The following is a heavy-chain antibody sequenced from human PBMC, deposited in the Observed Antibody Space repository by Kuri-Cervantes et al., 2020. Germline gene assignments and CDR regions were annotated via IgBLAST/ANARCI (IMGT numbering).Heavy chain of an antibody. CDR2: INYLDES. CDR3: ASFPYYYDSSDDY. D-gene: IGHD3-22*01. CDR1: GGSFNGFY. Sequence: SQTLSLTCVVDGGSFNGFYWTWLRQSPEKGLEWIGEINYLDESYFNPSLKSRVTISTDTSKKQFSLKLTSVTAADTAVYYCASFPYYYDSSDDYWGQGTLVTVSS. J-gene: IGHJ4*02. V-gene: IGHV4-34*01.